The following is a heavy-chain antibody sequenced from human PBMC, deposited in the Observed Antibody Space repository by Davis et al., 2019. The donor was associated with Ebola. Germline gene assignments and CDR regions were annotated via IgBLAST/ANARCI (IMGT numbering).Heavy chain of an antibody. CDR2: IIPIFGTA. V-gene: IGHV1-69*06. CDR1: GGTFSSYA. J-gene: IGHJ6*02. CDR3: ARVYCSGGSCSTPHLFYYYYGMDV. D-gene: IGHD2-15*01. Sequence: AASVKVSCKVSGGTFSSYAISWVRQAPGQGLEWMGGIIPIFGTANYAQKFQGRVTITADKSTSTAYMELSSLRSEDTAVYYCARVYCSGGSCSTPHLFYYYYGMDVWGQGTTVTVSS.